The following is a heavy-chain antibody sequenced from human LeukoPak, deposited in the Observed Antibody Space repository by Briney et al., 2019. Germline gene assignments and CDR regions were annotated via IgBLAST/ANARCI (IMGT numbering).Heavy chain of an antibody. V-gene: IGHV3-30*03. J-gene: IGHJ4*02. D-gene: IGHD3-22*01. CDR1: GFTFSSYG. CDR3: AATPRYYDSSGYYY. Sequence: GGSLRLSCAASGFTFSSYGMHWVRQAPGKELEWVAVISYDGSNKYYADSVKGRFTISRDNSKNTLYLQMNSLRAEDTAVYYCAATPRYYDSSGYYYWGQGTLVTVSS. CDR2: ISYDGSNK.